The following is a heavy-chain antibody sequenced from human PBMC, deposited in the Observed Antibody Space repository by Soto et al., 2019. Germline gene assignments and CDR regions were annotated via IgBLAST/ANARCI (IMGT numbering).Heavy chain of an antibody. Sequence: EVQLVQSGAEVKKPGESLKISCKGSGYSFTSYWIGWVRQMPGKGLEWMGIIYPGDSDTRYSPSFQGQVTISADKSISTAYLQWSSLKASDTAMYYCARGLDCSSTSCYDYYYYGMDVWGQGTTVTVSS. D-gene: IGHD2-2*01. CDR1: GYSFTSYW. J-gene: IGHJ6*02. CDR3: ARGLDCSSTSCYDYYYYGMDV. CDR2: IYPGDSDT. V-gene: IGHV5-51*01.